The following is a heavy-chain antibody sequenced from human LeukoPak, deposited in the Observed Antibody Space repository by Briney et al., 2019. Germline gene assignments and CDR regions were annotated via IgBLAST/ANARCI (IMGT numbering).Heavy chain of an antibody. J-gene: IGHJ4*02. D-gene: IGHD3-22*01. CDR1: GFTFSSYW. CDR3: ARASGYYDSSGYQDI. V-gene: IGHV3-74*01. Sequence: GGSLRLSCAASGFTFSSYWMHWVRQAPGKGLVWVSRINSDGSSTNYADSVKGRFTISRDNAKNTEHLQMNSLRAEDTAVYYCARASGYYDSSGYQDIWGQGTLVTVSS. CDR2: INSDGSST.